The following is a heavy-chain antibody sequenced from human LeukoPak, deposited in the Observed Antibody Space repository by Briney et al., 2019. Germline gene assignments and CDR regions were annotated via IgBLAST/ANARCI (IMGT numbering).Heavy chain of an antibody. V-gene: IGHV3-23*01. D-gene: IGHD4-17*01. CDR1: VCTDNNYA. Sequence: GGSLRLSRAASVCTDNNYAMSWLRQAPGRGVEWVSLISGSGGNTYFAGSVKGRFTISRDNSKNTLYLKMNSLRAEDTSVYYCAKGTVPSYWYFDLWGRGTLVTVSS. J-gene: IGHJ2*01. CDR3: AKGTVPSYWYFDL. CDR2: ISGSGGNT.